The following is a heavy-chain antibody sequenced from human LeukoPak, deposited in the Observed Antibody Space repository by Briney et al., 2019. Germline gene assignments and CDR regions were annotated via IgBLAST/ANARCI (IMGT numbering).Heavy chain of an antibody. CDR2: IYYSGST. J-gene: IGHJ4*02. Sequence: PSETLSLTCTVSGGSISSSSYYWGWIRQPPGKGLEWIGSIYYSGSTNYNPSLKSRVTISVDTSKNQFSLKLSSVTAADTAVYYCAREIPYLYYFDYWGQGTLVTVSS. CDR1: GGSISSSSYY. V-gene: IGHV4-39*07. CDR3: AREIPYLYYFDY.